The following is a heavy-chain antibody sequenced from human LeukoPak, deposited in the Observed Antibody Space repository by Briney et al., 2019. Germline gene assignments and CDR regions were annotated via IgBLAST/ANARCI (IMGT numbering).Heavy chain of an antibody. J-gene: IGHJ6*02. Sequence: SETLSLTCAVYGGSFSGYYWSWIRQPPGKGLEWIGYIYYSGSTYYNPSLKSRVTISVDTSKNQFSLKLSSVTAADTAVYYCARVLGYDFWSGYYTDYYYYGMDVWGQGTTVTVSS. CDR1: GGSFSGYY. CDR2: IYYSGST. CDR3: ARVLGYDFWSGYYTDYYYYGMDV. V-gene: IGHV4-30-4*01. D-gene: IGHD3-3*01.